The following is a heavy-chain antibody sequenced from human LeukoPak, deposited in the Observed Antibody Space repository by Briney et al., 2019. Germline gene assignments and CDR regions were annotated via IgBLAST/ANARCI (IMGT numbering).Heavy chain of an antibody. CDR2: ISSSGSTI. Sequence: GGSLRLSCAASGFTFSDYYMSWIRQAPGRGLEWVSYISSSGSTIYYADSVKGRFTISRDNAKNSLYLRMNSLRAEDTAVYYCARAEYSSGDDYWGQGTLVTVSS. V-gene: IGHV3-11*01. D-gene: IGHD6-19*01. J-gene: IGHJ4*02. CDR3: ARAEYSSGDDY. CDR1: GFTFSDYY.